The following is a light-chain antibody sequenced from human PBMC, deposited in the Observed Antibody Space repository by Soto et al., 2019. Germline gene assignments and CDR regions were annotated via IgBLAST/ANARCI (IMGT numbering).Light chain of an antibody. CDR2: KAS. Sequence: IQMTQSPSTLSVTVGDKVTLPCRASQTISSWLAWYQQKPGKAPKLLIYKASTLKSGVPSRFSGSGSGTEFTLTISSLQPDDFATYYCQHYNSYSEAFGQGTEVDIK. J-gene: IGKJ1*01. V-gene: IGKV1-5*03. CDR1: QTISSW. CDR3: QHYNSYSEA.